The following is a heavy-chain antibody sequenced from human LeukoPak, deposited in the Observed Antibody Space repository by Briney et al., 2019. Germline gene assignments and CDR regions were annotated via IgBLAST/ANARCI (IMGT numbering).Heavy chain of an antibody. Sequence: ASVKVSCKASGYTFTDYYIHWVRQAPGQELEWMGRINPNSGGTNYAQKFQGRVTMTRDTSINTAYMDLSRLRSDDTAVYYCARSRNWLPFDYWGQGTLVTVSS. CDR2: INPNSGGT. V-gene: IGHV1-2*06. CDR1: GYTFTDYY. D-gene: IGHD1-1*01. J-gene: IGHJ4*02. CDR3: ARSRNWLPFDY.